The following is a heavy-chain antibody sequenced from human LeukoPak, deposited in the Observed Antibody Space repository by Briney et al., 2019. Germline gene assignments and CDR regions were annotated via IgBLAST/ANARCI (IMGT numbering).Heavy chain of an antibody. CDR2: IYYSGST. CDR1: GGSISSSSYY. V-gene: IGHV4-39*07. D-gene: IGHD2-21*02. J-gene: IGHJ6*02. CDR3: ARGEVVTAYYYYGMDV. Sequence: PSETLSLTCTVSGGSISSSSYYWGWIRQPPGKGLEWIGSIYYSGSTYYNPSLKSRVTISVDTSKNQFSLELSSVTAADTAVYYCARGEVVTAYYYYGMDVWGQGTTVTVSS.